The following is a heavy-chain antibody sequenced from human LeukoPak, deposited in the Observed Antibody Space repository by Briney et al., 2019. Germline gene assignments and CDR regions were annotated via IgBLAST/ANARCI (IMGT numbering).Heavy chain of an antibody. V-gene: IGHV4-59*01. J-gene: IGHJ4*01. Sequence: SETLSLTCTVSGGSISSYYWSWIRQPPGKGLKGIGYIYNSGSTNYNPSLKSRVTISVDTSKNQFSLKLSSVTAADTAVYYCARGRLIQRFDYWGQGTLGTVSS. D-gene: IGHD5-18*01. CDR1: GGSISSYY. CDR2: IYNSGST. CDR3: ARGRLIQRFDY.